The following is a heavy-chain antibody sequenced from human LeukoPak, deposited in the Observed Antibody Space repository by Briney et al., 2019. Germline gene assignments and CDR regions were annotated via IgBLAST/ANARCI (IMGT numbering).Heavy chain of an antibody. CDR3: AKDIWDFWSGYSGAFDI. D-gene: IGHD3-3*01. CDR1: GFTFDDDA. J-gene: IGHJ3*02. Sequence: GGSLRLSCAASGFTFDDDAMHWVRQAPGKGLEWVSGISWNSGSIGYADSVKGRFTISRDNAKNSLYLQMNSLRAEDTALYYCAKDIWDFWSGYSGAFDIWGQGTMVTVSS. V-gene: IGHV3-9*01. CDR2: ISWNSGSI.